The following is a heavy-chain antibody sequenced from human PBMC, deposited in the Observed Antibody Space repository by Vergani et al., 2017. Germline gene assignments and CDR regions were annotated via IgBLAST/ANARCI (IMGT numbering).Heavy chain of an antibody. CDR1: GGSISSSSYY. CDR3: ARRHNDYSSSSGYYDYXMDV. D-gene: IGHD6-6*01. V-gene: IGHV4-39*01. Sequence: QLQLQESGPGLVKPSETLSLTCTVSGGSISSSSYYWGWIRQPPGKGLEWIGSIYYSGNPYYNPSLKSRVTISVDTSKNHLSLKLSSVTAADTAVYYCARRHNDYSSSSGYYDYXMDVWGKGTTVTVYS. CDR2: IYYSGNP. J-gene: IGHJ6*03.